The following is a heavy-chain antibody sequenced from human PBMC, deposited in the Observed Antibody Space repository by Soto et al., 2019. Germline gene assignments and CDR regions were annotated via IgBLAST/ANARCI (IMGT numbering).Heavy chain of an antibody. CDR3: AKDGSYYDSPTESDY. Sequence: GGSLRLSCAASGFTFSSYAMSWVRQAPGKGLEWVSAISGSGSYTYYADSVKGRFTISRDNSKNTLYVQMNSLRAKDTAVYYCAKDGSYYDSPTESDYWGLGTLVTVSS. V-gene: IGHV3-23*01. CDR2: ISGSGSYT. D-gene: IGHD3-22*01. J-gene: IGHJ4*02. CDR1: GFTFSSYA.